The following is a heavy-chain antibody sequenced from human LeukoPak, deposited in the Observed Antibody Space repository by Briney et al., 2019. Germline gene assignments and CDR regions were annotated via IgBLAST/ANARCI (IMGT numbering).Heavy chain of an antibody. D-gene: IGHD5-18*01. V-gene: IGHV3-64D*09. CDR2: ISSTGGST. CDR1: GFTFSSCA. CDR3: VKVPYSFYYYGMDV. Sequence: GGSLRLSCSASGFTFSSCAMHWVRQAPGKGLEYVSAISSTGGSTYYADSVKGRFTISRDNSKNTLYLQMSSLRAEDTAVYYCVKVPYSFYYYGMDVWGQGPTVTVSS. J-gene: IGHJ6*02.